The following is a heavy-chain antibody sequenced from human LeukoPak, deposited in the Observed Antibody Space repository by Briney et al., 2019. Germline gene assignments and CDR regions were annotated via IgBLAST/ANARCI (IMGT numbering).Heavy chain of an antibody. J-gene: IGHJ3*02. Sequence: GGSLRLSCAASGFTFSDYYMSWIRQAPGKGLEWVSAVSGSGGNTFYADSVKGRFTISRDNSKNSLYLQMNSLRAEDTAVYYCARSLGATDAFDIWGQGTMVIVSS. CDR3: ARSLGATDAFDI. V-gene: IGHV3-11*04. CDR1: GFTFSDYY. CDR2: VSGSGGNT. D-gene: IGHD3-10*01.